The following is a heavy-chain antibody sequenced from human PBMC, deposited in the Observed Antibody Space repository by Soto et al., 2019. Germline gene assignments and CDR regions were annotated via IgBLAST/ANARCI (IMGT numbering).Heavy chain of an antibody. V-gene: IGHV3-7*01. J-gene: IGHJ4*02. CDR1: GFTFNNYW. Sequence: EVQLVESGGGLVQPGGSLRLSCAASGFTFNNYWMSWVRQAPGKGLEWVANITQDGSEKYYVDSVKGRFTISRDNAKNSLYLQMNSLRAEDTAVYYCAKNNRYCSSTNCFVFDYWGQGTLVTVSS. CDR2: ITQDGSEK. D-gene: IGHD2-2*01. CDR3: AKNNRYCSSTNCFVFDY.